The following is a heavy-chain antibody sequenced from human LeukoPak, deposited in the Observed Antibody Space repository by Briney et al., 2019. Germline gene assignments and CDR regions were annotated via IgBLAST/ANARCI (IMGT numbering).Heavy chain of an antibody. Sequence: PGGSLRLSCAASGFTFSSYWMHWVRQVPGKGLVWVARINPGGSSITYADSVKGLFTISRDNAKNTLYLQMDSLRAEDTGVYYCARSNQADDYWGQGTLVTVSS. CDR1: GFTFSSYW. D-gene: IGHD1-14*01. CDR3: ARSNQADDY. CDR2: INPGGSSI. V-gene: IGHV3-74*01. J-gene: IGHJ4*02.